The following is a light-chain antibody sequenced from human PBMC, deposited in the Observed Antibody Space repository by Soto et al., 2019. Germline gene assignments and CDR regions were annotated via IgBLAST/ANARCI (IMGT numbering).Light chain of an antibody. J-gene: IGLJ2*01. Sequence: QSALTQPRSVSGSPGQSVTISCTGTSSDVGGYNYVSWYQQHPGNAPKLMIYDVSKRPSGVPDRFSGSKSVNTASLTISGLQAEDEADYYCCSYAGSYSHVVFGGGTKLTVL. CDR1: SSDVGGYNY. V-gene: IGLV2-11*01. CDR3: CSYAGSYSHVV. CDR2: DVS.